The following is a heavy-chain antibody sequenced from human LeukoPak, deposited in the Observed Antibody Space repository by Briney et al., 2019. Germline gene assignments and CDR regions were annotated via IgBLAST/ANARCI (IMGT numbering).Heavy chain of an antibody. D-gene: IGHD6-6*01. J-gene: IGHJ5*02. Sequence: SETLSLTCTVSGGSISSYYWSRIRQPPGKGLEWIGYIYYSGGTNYNPSLKSRVTISVDTSKNQFSLKLSSVTAADTAVYYCARIRIAARQGGWFDPWGQGTLVTVSS. CDR2: IYYSGGT. CDR1: GGSISSYY. V-gene: IGHV4-59*01. CDR3: ARIRIAARQGGWFDP.